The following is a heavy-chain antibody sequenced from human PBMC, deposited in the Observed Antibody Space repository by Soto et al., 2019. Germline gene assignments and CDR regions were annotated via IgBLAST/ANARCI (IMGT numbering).Heavy chain of an antibody. D-gene: IGHD3-10*01. J-gene: IGHJ6*02. CDR3: ARDLGQVTMVRGANHYYYYGMDV. Sequence: GGSLRLSCAASGFTVSSNYMSWVRQAPGKGLEWVSVIYSGGSTYYADPVKGRFTISRDNSKNTLYLQMNSLRAEDTAVYYCARDLGQVTMVRGANHYYYYGMDVWGQGXTVTVYS. CDR1: GFTVSSNY. CDR2: IYSGGST. V-gene: IGHV3-53*01.